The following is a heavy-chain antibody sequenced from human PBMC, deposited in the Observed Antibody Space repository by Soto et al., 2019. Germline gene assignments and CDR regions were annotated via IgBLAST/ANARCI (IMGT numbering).Heavy chain of an antibody. V-gene: IGHV1-3*01. CDR2: INAGNGNT. CDR1: GYTFTSYA. CDR3: ARDFLYYGDSPDYYYYYGMDV. J-gene: IGHJ6*02. D-gene: IGHD4-17*01. Sequence: GASVKVSCKASGYTFTSYARHWVRQAPGQRHEWMGWINAGNGNTKYSQKFQGRVTITRDTSASTAYMELSSLRSEDTAVYYCARDFLYYGDSPDYYYYYGMDVWGQGTTVTVSS.